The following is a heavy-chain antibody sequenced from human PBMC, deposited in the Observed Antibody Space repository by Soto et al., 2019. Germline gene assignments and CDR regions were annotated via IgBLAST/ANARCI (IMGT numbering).Heavy chain of an antibody. CDR1: GFNVMSYW. D-gene: IGHD5-12*01. CDR2: IKDDGSEI. Sequence: PGGSLRLSCAVSGFNVMSYWMSWVRQAPGKGLEWVASIKDDGSEIYYLQSVRGRFTISRDSAGNALHLAMNYMSAEDTGVYFCARDIGFDYVNCGQGTLVTVSS. CDR3: ARDIGFDYVN. J-gene: IGHJ4*02. V-gene: IGHV3-7*01.